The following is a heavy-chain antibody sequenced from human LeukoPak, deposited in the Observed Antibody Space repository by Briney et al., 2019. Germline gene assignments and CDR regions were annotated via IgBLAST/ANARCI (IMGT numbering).Heavy chain of an antibody. D-gene: IGHD3-10*01. CDR3: ARESGSGNSLGLNDAFDI. CDR2: ISGTGDTT. J-gene: IGHJ3*02. CDR1: GFTFSIYA. Sequence: GGSLRLSCAASGFTFSIYAMSWVRQAPGKGLEWVSAISGTGDTTYYADSVKGRFIISRDYSKNTLYLRMNSLRAEDTAVYYCARESGSGNSLGLNDAFDIWGQGTMVTVSS. V-gene: IGHV3-23*01.